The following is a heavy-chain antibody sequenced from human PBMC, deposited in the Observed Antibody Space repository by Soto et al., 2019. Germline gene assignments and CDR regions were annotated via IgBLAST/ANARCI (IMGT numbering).Heavy chain of an antibody. V-gene: IGHV4-31*03. J-gene: IGHJ5*02. CDR2: IYYRGNT. Sequence: SETLSLTCSVSGGSINSGGYHWTWIRQHPEKGLEWIGYIYYRGNTYYNPSLRSRLTISVDTSKNQFSLNLTSVTAADTAVYYCARTSVLGFRDCFDPWGQGTRVTVS. CDR3: ARTSVLGFRDCFDP. CDR1: GGSINSGGYH. D-gene: IGHD2-21*01.